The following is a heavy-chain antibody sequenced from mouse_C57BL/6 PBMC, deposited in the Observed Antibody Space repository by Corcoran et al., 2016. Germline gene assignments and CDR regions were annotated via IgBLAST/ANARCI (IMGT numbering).Heavy chain of an antibody. D-gene: IGHD1-1*01. CDR3: ARSGSSLAY. CDR2: INTYSGVP. J-gene: IGHJ3*01. CDR1: GYTFTTYG. V-gene: IGHV9-3*01. Sequence: QIQLVQSGPELKKPGDTVKISCKASGYTFTTYGMSWVKQAPGKGLKWMGWINTYSGVPTYADDFKGRFAFSLETSASTAYLQINNLKNEDTATYFCARSGSSLAYWGQGTLVTVSA.